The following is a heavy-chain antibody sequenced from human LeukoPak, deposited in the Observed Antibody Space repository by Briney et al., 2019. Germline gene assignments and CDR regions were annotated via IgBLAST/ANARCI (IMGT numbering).Heavy chain of an antibody. D-gene: IGHD5-12*01. V-gene: IGHV4-39*01. Sequence: SETLSLTCTVSGGSISSSSYYWDWIRQSPGKGQEWIGNIYSGGSTYYTPSLKSRVTISVDTSKNQFSLKLSSVTAADTAIYFCARHSRSGSGGYENAFDIWGQGTMVTVSS. CDR3: ARHSRSGSGGYENAFDI. J-gene: IGHJ3*02. CDR1: GGSISSSSYY. CDR2: IYSGGST.